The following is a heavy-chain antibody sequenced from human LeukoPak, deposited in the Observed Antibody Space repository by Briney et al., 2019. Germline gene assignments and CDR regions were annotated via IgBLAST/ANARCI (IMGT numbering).Heavy chain of an antibody. CDR3: AREANYYDSSGYSDY. CDR2: ISSSGSTI. Sequence: PGGSLRLSCAASGFTFSDYYMSWIRQAPGKGLEWVSYISSSGSTIYYADSVKGRFTISRDNAKNSLYLQMNSLRAEDTAVYCCAREANYYDSSGYSDYWGQGTLVTVSS. J-gene: IGHJ4*02. V-gene: IGHV3-11*01. D-gene: IGHD3-22*01. CDR1: GFTFSDYY.